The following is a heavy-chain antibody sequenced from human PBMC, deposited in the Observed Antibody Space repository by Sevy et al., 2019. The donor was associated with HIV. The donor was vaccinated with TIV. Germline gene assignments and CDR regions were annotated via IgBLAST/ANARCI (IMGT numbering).Heavy chain of an antibody. Sequence: GGSLRLSCAASGFTFSDHYMDWVRQAPGKGLEWVGRVRKKVNSYTTEYAASVKDRFTISRDDSQNSLYLQMNSLKTEYTAVYYCTRVGSLWYFDLWGRGTLVTVSS. CDR2: VRKKVNSYTT. J-gene: IGHJ2*01. CDR3: TRVGSLWYFDL. CDR1: GFTFSDHY. V-gene: IGHV3-72*01. D-gene: IGHD3-10*01.